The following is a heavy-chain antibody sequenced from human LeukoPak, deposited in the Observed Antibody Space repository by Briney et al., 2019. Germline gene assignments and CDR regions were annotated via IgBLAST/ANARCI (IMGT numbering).Heavy chain of an antibody. J-gene: IGHJ5*02. D-gene: IGHD6-13*01. CDR2: ISAYNGNT. CDR3: AREDGGIAAAGTGYFLNWFDP. CDR1: GGTFSSYG. Sequence: ASVKVPCKASGGTFSSYGISWVRQAPGQGLEWMGWISAYNGNTNYAQKLQGRVTMTTDTSTSTAYMELRSLRSDDTAVYYCAREDGGIAAAGTGYFLNWFDPWGQGTLVTVSS. V-gene: IGHV1-18*01.